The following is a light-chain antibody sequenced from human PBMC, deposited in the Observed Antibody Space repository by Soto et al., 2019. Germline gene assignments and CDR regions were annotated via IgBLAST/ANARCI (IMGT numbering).Light chain of an antibody. Sequence: EIVLTQSPGTLSLSPGERATLSCRASQSVSSSYLAWYQQKPGQAPRLLIYGASIRATGIPDRFSGSGSGTDFTLTISRLEPEGFAVYFCQQYGSSPWAFGQGTKVEIK. CDR2: GAS. V-gene: IGKV3-20*01. CDR1: QSVSSSY. J-gene: IGKJ1*01. CDR3: QQYGSSPWA.